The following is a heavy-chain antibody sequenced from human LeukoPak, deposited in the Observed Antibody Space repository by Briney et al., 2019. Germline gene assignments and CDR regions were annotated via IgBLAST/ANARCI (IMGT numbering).Heavy chain of an antibody. CDR1: GYTFTDYF. D-gene: IGHD4-23*01. J-gene: IGHJ4*02. CDR2: ITVYNGNT. V-gene: IGHV1-18*04. Sequence: ASVKVSCKASGYTFTDYFIHWVRQAPGQGLEWMGWITVYNGNTNFAQKLQGRVTMTTDTSTSTAYMELRSLRSDDTAVYYCARRLNSDYYFDYWGQGTLVTVSS. CDR3: ARRLNSDYYFDY.